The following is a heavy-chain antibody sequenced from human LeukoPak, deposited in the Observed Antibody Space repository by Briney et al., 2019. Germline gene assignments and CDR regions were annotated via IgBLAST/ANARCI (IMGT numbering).Heavy chain of an antibody. CDR1: GFSFRDHA. Sequence: GGSLRLSCAASGFSFRDHATYWVRQAPGQGLEWVSSLSETGETTVYADSVKGRFTISRDNSNNILYLQMNSLRADDTAVYYCAKQWLVGIWGQGTLVTVSS. J-gene: IGHJ4*02. CDR3: AKQWLVGI. V-gene: IGHV3-23*01. D-gene: IGHD6-19*01. CDR2: LSETGETT.